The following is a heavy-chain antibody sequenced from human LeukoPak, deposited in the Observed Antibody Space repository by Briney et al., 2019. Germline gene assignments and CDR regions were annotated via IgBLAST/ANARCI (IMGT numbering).Heavy chain of an antibody. Sequence: ASVKVSCKASGGTFSSYAISWVRQAPGQGLEWMGGIIPIFGTANYAQKFQGRVTITADKSTSTAYMELSSLRSEDTAVYYCARDGTDYGENKFDYWGQGTLVTVPS. CDR3: ARDGTDYGENKFDY. V-gene: IGHV1-69*06. J-gene: IGHJ4*02. D-gene: IGHD4-17*01. CDR2: IIPIFGTA. CDR1: GGTFSSYA.